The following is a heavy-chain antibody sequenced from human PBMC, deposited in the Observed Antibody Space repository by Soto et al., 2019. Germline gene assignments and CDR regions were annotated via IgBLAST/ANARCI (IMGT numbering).Heavy chain of an antibody. CDR1: GGTFSNYT. CDR2: IIPILGIA. Sequence: QVQLVQSGAEVKKPGSSVKVSCKASGGTFSNYTISWVRQAPGQGLEWMGRIIPILGIANYAQKFQGRVTITADKATSTAYMELSSLRSEDTAVYYCARRIGNWGMDVWGQGTTVTVSS. V-gene: IGHV1-69*02. J-gene: IGHJ6*02. CDR3: ARRIGNWGMDV.